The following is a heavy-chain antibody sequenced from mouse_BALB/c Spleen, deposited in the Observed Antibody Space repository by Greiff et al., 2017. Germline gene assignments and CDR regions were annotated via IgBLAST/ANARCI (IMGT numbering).Heavy chain of an antibody. CDR3: ASLYGNWYFDV. CDR2: IRNKANGYTT. V-gene: IGHV7-3*02. J-gene: IGHJ1*01. D-gene: IGHD2-1*01. CDR1: GFTFTDYY. Sequence: EVKVVESGGGLVQPGGSLRLSCATSGFTFTDYYMSWVRQPPGKALEWLGFIRNKANGYTTEYSASVKGRFTISRDNSQSILYLQMNTLRAEDSATYYCASLYGNWYFDVWGAGTTVTVSS.